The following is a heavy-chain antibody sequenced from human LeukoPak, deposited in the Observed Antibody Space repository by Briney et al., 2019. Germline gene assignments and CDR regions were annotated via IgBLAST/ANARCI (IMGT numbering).Heavy chain of an antibody. CDR1: GFTFSTYW. CDR2: INQGGSEK. CDR3: ARIYDNSGYYDF. V-gene: IGHV3-7*04. Sequence: PGRSLRLSCAASGFTFSTYWMSWVRQAPGKGLEWVANINQGGSEKYYVDSVKGRFTISRDNAKNSLYLQMNSLRAEDTAGYFVARIYDNSGYYDFWGQGPLVTVSS. J-gene: IGHJ4*02. D-gene: IGHD3-22*01.